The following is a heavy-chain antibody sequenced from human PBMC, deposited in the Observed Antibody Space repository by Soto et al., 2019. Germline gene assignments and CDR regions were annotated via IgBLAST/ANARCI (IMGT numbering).Heavy chain of an antibody. D-gene: IGHD3-22*01. CDR3: ARGWGYDSNDYYYAY. V-gene: IGHV1-69*01. CDR1: GGPFSRHA. CDR2: IIPIFGTA. J-gene: IGHJ4*02. Sequence: HVQLVQSGAEVWKPGSSVKVSCKASGGPFSRHAISWVRQAPGQGLEWMGGIIPIFGTANHAQKFQGRVTIIADEYTSTVYREVSSLRSEDTAMYYCARGWGYDSNDYYYAYWGQGTLVIVSS.